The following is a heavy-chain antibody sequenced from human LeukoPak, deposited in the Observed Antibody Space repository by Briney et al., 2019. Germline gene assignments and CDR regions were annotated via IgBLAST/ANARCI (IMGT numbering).Heavy chain of an antibody. V-gene: IGHV4-59*08. D-gene: IGHD2-21*01. J-gene: IGHJ3*02. Sequence: SETLSLTCTVSGGSITGHHWTWIRQPPGTGLEWIGYFYDSGDFNYNPSLKSRVTISMDMSNNQFSLRMSSVTAADTAMYYCARLLRPGGRKGDCFDIWGQGTMVTVSS. CDR2: FYDSGDF. CDR3: ARLLRPGGRKGDCFDI. CDR1: GGSITGHH.